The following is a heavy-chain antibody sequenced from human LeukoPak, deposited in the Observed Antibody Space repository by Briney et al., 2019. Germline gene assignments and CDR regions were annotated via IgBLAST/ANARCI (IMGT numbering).Heavy chain of an antibody. V-gene: IGHV3-30-3*01. D-gene: IGHD3-3*01. CDR2: ISYDGSNK. Sequence: GGSLRLSCAASGFTFSSYAMHWVRQAPGKGLEWVAVISYDGSNKYYADSVKGRFTISRDNSKNTLYLQMNSLRAEDTAVYYCARVDDFWSGYVFNPYFDYWGQGTLVTVSS. CDR1: GFTFSSYA. J-gene: IGHJ4*02. CDR3: ARVDDFWSGYVFNPYFDY.